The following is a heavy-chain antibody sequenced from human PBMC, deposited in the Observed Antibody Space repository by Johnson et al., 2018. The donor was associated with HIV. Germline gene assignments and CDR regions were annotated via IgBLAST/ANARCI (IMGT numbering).Heavy chain of an antibody. D-gene: IGHD3-10*01. CDR1: GFTFSSYG. CDR2: ISFDGSNE. V-gene: IGHV3-30*18. CDR3: AKTALFQSIWDAFDI. Sequence: QVQLVESGGGVVQPGRSLRLSCVGSGFTFSSYGMHWVRQAPGKGLEWVAVISFDGSNEYYADSVKGRFTISRDNFKNTLFLQMKSLRAEDTALYSCAKTALFQSIWDAFDIWGQGTMVTVSS. J-gene: IGHJ3*02.